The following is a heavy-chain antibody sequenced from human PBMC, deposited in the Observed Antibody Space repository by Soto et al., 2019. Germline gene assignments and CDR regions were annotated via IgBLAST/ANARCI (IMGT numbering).Heavy chain of an antibody. CDR2: IIPILGIA. D-gene: IGHD6-13*01. CDR3: ARDFNNIAAAGSEPYFDY. V-gene: IGHV1-69*04. Sequence: SVKVSCKASGGTFSSYTISWVRQAPGQGLEWMGRIIPILGIANYAQKFQGRVTITADKSTSTAYMELSSLRSEDTAVYYCARDFNNIAAAGSEPYFDYWGQGTLVTVSS. CDR1: GGTFSSYT. J-gene: IGHJ4*02.